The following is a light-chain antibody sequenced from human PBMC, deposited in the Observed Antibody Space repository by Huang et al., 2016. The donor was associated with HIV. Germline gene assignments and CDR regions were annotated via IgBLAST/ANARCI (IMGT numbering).Light chain of an antibody. Sequence: EIVMTQSPVTLSVSPGERATLSCRASESIGNNLAWYQQKPGQAPSLLMYGASTRAAAVPARVSGSGSGTGFTLTISSPQSEDFAVYFCQQYNNWPMYTFGQGTKLEIK. V-gene: IGKV3-15*01. CDR1: ESIGNN. CDR3: QQYNNWPMYT. J-gene: IGKJ2*01. CDR2: GAS.